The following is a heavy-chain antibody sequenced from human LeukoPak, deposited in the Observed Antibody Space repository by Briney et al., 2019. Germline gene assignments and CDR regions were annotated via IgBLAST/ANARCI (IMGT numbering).Heavy chain of an antibody. CDR3: ARDRMVRGVIGAFDI. CDR1: GFTFSSYS. J-gene: IGHJ3*02. V-gene: IGHV3-48*04. CDR2: ISSSSSTI. D-gene: IGHD3-10*01. Sequence: GGSLRLSCAASGFTFSSYSMSWVRQAPGKGLEWVSYISSSSSTIYYADSVKGRFTISRDNAKNSLYLQMNSLRAEDTAVYYCARDRMVRGVIGAFDIWGQGTMVTVSS.